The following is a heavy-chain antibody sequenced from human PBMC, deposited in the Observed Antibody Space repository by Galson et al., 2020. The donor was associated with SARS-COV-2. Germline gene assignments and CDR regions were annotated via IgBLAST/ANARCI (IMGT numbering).Heavy chain of an antibody. V-gene: IGHV3-53*01. Sequence: SCAASGFTVSGNYMSWVRQAPGKGLEWVSVIYSGGSTYYADSVKGRFTISRDNSKNTLYLQMNSLRAEDTAVYYCAREFSDYYYGMDVWGQGTTVTVSS. CDR1: GFTVSGNY. CDR2: IYSGGST. J-gene: IGHJ6*02. CDR3: AREFSDYYYGMDV.